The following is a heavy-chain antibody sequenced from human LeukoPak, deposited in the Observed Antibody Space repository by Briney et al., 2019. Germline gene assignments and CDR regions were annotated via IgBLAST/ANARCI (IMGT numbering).Heavy chain of an antibody. D-gene: IGHD3-16*01. CDR2: IYTSGST. Sequence: SETLSLTCTVSGGSISSYYWSWIRQPAGKGLEWIGRIYTSGSTNYNPSLKSRVTISVDTSKNQFSLKLTSVTAEDTAVYFCARDKEAGPGIPLDAAFDIWGQGTMVTVSS. J-gene: IGHJ3*02. CDR1: GGSISSYY. V-gene: IGHV4-4*07. CDR3: ARDKEAGPGIPLDAAFDI.